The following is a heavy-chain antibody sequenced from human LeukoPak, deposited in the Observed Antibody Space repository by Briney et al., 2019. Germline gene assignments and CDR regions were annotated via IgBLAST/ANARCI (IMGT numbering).Heavy chain of an antibody. V-gene: IGHV3-30*18. Sequence: GRSLRLSCAASGFTFSRYGMHWVRQAPGKGLGGVAVISNDGSNQYYADSVKGRFTISRDNSKNTLSLQMNSLRAEDTAVYYCAKLYCSSTSCSCGDFDYWGQGTLVTVSS. CDR3: AKLYCSSTSCSCGDFDY. CDR2: ISNDGSNQ. CDR1: GFTFSRYG. J-gene: IGHJ4*02. D-gene: IGHD2-2*01.